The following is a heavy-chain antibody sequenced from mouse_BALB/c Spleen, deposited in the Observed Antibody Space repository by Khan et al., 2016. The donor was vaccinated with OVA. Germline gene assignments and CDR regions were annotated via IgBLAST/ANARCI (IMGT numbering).Heavy chain of an antibody. V-gene: IGHV1-77*01. CDR1: GYTFTDYN. CDR3: AREWGDGFAY. J-gene: IGHJ3*01. CDR2: IYPGSDNT. Sequence: QVQLKQSGAELVRPGASVKLSCTTSGYTFTDYNINWMRQRPGQGLEWIGEIYPGSDNTFYNEKFRGTATLTDDKSSSTAYMQLSSLTSEDSAVYFYAREWGDGFAYWGQGTLVTVSA.